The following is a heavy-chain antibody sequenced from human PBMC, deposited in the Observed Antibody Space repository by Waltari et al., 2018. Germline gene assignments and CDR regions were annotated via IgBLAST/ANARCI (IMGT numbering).Heavy chain of an antibody. D-gene: IGHD1-26*01. CDR2: ISSSGTFV. CDR1: GFSFSDSY. J-gene: IGHJ2*01. V-gene: IGHV3-11*01. CDR3: ARDGGGTNRSYRYFDL. Sequence: QVQLVESGGGLVKPGGSMRLSCAASGFSFSDSYMSWMRQAPVKGLEWISHISSSGTFVYYADSVKGRFTITRDNAKNSLYLQMNSLKDEDTAVYYCARDGGGTNRSYRYFDLWGRGTLVRVSS.